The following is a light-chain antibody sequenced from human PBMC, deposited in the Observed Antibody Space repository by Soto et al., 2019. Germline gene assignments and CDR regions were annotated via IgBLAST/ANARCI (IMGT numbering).Light chain of an antibody. Sequence: DIQMTQSPSTLCASVGDRVTVTCRASQSISSGLAWYQQKPGKAPKVLIYDASSLESGVPPRFSGSGSGTEFTLTINSLQADDFATYYCQQYNNDWTFGQGTKVDIK. V-gene: IGKV1-5*01. CDR2: DAS. CDR3: QQYNNDWT. CDR1: QSISSG. J-gene: IGKJ1*01.